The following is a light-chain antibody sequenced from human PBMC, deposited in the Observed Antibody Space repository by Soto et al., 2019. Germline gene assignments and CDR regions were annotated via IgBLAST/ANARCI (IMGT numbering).Light chain of an antibody. CDR3: QQYNNWGLS. V-gene: IGKV3D-15*01. CDR1: ENVGTN. Sequence: IVMRQSPATLSVSPGEGVTLSCRASENVGTNLAWYQQKPGQAPRLLIYGSSTRATGIPATFSGSGSGTEFTLTISSLQSEESAIYYCQQYNNWGLSFGGGTRWIS. CDR2: GSS. J-gene: IGKJ4*01.